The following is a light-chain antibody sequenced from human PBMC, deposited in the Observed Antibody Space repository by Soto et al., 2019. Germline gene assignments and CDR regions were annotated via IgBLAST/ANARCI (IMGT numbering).Light chain of an antibody. V-gene: IGLV2-23*01. Sequence: QSGLTQPASVSGSPGPSITISCTGTSSDVGSYNLVSWYQQHPGKAPKLMMYEGSKRPSGVSNRFSGSKSGNTASLTISGLQAEDEADYYCCSYAGSSTWVFGGGTKLTVL. CDR1: SSDVGSYNL. J-gene: IGLJ3*02. CDR3: CSYAGSSTWV. CDR2: EGS.